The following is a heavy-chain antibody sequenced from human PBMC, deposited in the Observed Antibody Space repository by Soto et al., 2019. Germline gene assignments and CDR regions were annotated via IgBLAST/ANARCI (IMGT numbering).Heavy chain of an antibody. V-gene: IGHV1-69*08. CDR3: ARDLLAAAVTLNYGMDV. CDR2: IIPILGIA. D-gene: IGHD6-13*01. Sequence: QVQLVQSGAEVKKPGSSVKVSCKASGGTFSSYTISWVRQAPGQGLEWMGRIIPILGIANYAQKFQGRVTITADKSTSTAYMELSSLRSEDTAVYYCARDLLAAAVTLNYGMDVWGQGTTVTVSS. CDR1: GGTFSSYT. J-gene: IGHJ6*02.